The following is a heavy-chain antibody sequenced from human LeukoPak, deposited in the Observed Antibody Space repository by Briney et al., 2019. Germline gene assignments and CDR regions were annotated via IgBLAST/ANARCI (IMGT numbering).Heavy chain of an antibody. V-gene: IGHV1-69*13. D-gene: IGHD1-26*01. CDR1: GGTFSSYA. Sequence: ASVKVSCKASGGTFSSYAISWVRQAPGQGLEWMGGIIPIFGTANYAQKFQGRVTITADESTSTAYMELSRLRSDDTAVYYCARIGVGATKGFDYWGQGTLVTVSS. CDR2: IIPIFGTA. J-gene: IGHJ4*02. CDR3: ARIGVGATKGFDY.